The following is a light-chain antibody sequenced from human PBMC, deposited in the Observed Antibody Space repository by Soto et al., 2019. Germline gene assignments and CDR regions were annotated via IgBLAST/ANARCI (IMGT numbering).Light chain of an antibody. Sequence: VVMTQSPLSLPVTPGEPASISCRSSQSILQTNGYHYLDWYLQKPGQSPQLLIYLGSYRASGVTDRFSGSGSGSDFTLKISRVEAEDVGVYYCMQSLPFPSEFTFGPGTHVDI. V-gene: IGKV2-28*01. CDR3: MQSLPFPSEFT. CDR2: LGS. J-gene: IGKJ3*01. CDR1: QSILQTNGYHY.